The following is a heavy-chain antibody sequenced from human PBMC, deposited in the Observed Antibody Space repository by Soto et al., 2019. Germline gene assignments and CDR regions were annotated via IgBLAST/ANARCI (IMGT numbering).Heavy chain of an antibody. CDR3: ARAFSNGPYYGAPWNWFDP. Sequence: SETLSLTCAVSGGSISSGGYSWSWIRQPPGKGLEWIGYIYHSGSTYYNPSLKSRVTISVDTSKNQFSLKLSSVTAADTAVYYCARAFSNGPYYGAPWNWFDPWGQGTLVTVSS. V-gene: IGHV4-30-2*05. J-gene: IGHJ5*02. D-gene: IGHD3-10*01. CDR1: GGSISSGGYS. CDR2: IYHSGST.